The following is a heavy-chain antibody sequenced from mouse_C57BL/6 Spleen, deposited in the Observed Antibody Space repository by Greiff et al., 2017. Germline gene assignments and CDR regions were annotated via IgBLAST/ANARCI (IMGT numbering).Heavy chain of an antibody. CDR3: AREADYSNYAWFAY. Sequence: EVMLVESGGGLVKPGGSLKLSCAASGFTFSSYAMSWVRQTPEKRLEWVATISDGGSYTYYPDNVKGRFTISRDNAKNNLYLQMSHLKSEDTAMYYCAREADYSNYAWFAYWGQGTLVTVSA. CDR1: GFTFSSYA. V-gene: IGHV5-4*01. J-gene: IGHJ3*01. CDR2: ISDGGSYT. D-gene: IGHD2-5*01.